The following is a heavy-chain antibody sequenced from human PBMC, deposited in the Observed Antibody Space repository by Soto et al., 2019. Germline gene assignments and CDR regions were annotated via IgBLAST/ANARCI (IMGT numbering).Heavy chain of an antibody. V-gene: IGHV3-9*01. CDR1: GFTFDDYA. J-gene: IGHJ6*02. D-gene: IGHD6-6*01. Sequence: EVQLVESGGGLVQPGRSLRLSCAASGFTFDDYAMHWVRQAPGKGLEWVSGISWNSGSIGYADSVKGRFTISRDNAKNSLYLPMNRLRAEEKALYYCAKEILPDSSSSGGYGMDVWGQGTTVTVSS. CDR2: ISWNSGSI. CDR3: AKEILPDSSSSGGYGMDV.